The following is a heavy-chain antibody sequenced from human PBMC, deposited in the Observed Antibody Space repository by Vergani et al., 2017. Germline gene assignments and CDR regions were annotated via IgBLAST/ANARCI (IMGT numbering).Heavy chain of an antibody. CDR1: GFTFSSYA. CDR2: ISGSGGST. CDR3: ARDRGSSSWYVPDYYYYGMDV. Sequence: EVQLLESGGGLVQPGGSLRLSCAASGFTFSSYAMSWVRQAPGKGLEWVSAISGSGGSTYYADSVKGRFTISRANSKNTLYLQMNSLRAEDTAVYYCARDRGSSSWYVPDYYYYGMDVWGQGTTVTVSS. D-gene: IGHD6-13*01. J-gene: IGHJ6*02. V-gene: IGHV3-23*01.